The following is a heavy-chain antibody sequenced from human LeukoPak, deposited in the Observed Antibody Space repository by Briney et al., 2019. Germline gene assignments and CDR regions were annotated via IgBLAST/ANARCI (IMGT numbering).Heavy chain of an antibody. CDR3: ARGVVVVVAATGLADY. D-gene: IGHD2-15*01. Sequence: GASVKVSCKASGYTFTSYYMHWVRQAPGQGLEWMGIINPSGGSTSYAQKFQGRVTMTRDTSTSTVYMELSSLRSEDTAVYYCARGVVVVVAATGLADYWGQGTPVTVSS. CDR2: INPSGGST. J-gene: IGHJ4*02. V-gene: IGHV1-46*01. CDR1: GYTFTSYY.